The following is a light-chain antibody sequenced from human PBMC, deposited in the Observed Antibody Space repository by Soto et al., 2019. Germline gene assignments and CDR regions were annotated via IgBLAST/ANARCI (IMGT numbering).Light chain of an antibody. Sequence: QSVLTQPASLSGSPGQSITISRTGTSSDVGGYNYVSWYQHHPGKVPQLMIYDVSNRPSGVSNRFSGSKSGNTASLTISGLQAEDEADYYCYSYTSSNTYVFGTGTKVTVL. V-gene: IGLV2-14*03. CDR1: SSDVGGYNY. CDR2: DVS. J-gene: IGLJ1*01. CDR3: YSYTSSNTYV.